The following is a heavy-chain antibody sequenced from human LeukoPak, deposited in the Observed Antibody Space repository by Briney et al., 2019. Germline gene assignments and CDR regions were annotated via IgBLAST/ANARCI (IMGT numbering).Heavy chain of an antibody. CDR2: IYSGGST. D-gene: IGHD3-10*01. Sequence: GGSLRLSCAASGFTVSSNYMSWVRQAPGKGLEWVSVIYSGGSTYYADSVKGRFTISRDNSKNTLYLQMNSLRAEDTAVYYCSSDGSGSRVGFDYWGQGTLVTVSS. J-gene: IGHJ4*02. CDR3: SSDGSGSRVGFDY. CDR1: GFTVSSNY. V-gene: IGHV3-53*01.